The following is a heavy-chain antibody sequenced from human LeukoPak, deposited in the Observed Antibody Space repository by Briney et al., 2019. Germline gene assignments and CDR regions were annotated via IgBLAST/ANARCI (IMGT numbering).Heavy chain of an antibody. D-gene: IGHD3-22*01. CDR1: GFTVSSNY. Sequence: QTGGSLRLSCAASGFTVSSNYMSWVRQAPGKGLEWVSVIYSGGSTYYADSVKGRFTISRDNSKNTLYLQMNSLRAEDTAVYYCARDVTTITMIGKAPPSGFQHWGRGTLVTVSS. CDR3: ARDVTTITMIGKAPPSGFQH. CDR2: IYSGGST. J-gene: IGHJ1*01. V-gene: IGHV3-66*01.